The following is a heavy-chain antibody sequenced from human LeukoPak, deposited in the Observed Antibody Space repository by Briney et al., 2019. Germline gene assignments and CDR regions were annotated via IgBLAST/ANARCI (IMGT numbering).Heavy chain of an antibody. V-gene: IGHV4-59*01. CDR2: IYYSEGP. Sequence: SETLSLTCTVSGGSISSYYWSWIRQPPGKGLEWIGYIYYSEGPNYNPSLKSRVTISVDTSKNQFSLKLSSVTAADTAVYYCARGLRITMVRGVIGWFDPWGQGTLVTVSS. D-gene: IGHD3-10*01. CDR3: ARGLRITMVRGVIGWFDP. CDR1: GGSISSYY. J-gene: IGHJ5*02.